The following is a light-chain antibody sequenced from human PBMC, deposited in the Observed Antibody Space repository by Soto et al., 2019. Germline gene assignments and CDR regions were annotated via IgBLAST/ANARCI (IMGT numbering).Light chain of an antibody. CDR1: QSGSGTY. CDR3: QQYGKSPPT. CDR2: GAS. Sequence: EIVLTQSPGTLSLSPGERATLSCRASQSGSGTYLAWYQQKPVQAPRLLISGASRRATGIPDRFSGSGSGTDFTLTISSLEPEDFAVYYCQQYGKSPPTFGGGTKVDIK. J-gene: IGKJ4*01. V-gene: IGKV3-20*01.